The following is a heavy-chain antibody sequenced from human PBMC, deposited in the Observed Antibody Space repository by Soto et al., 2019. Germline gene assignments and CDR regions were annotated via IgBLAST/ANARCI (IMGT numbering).Heavy chain of an antibody. V-gene: IGHV3-23*01. CDR2: ISGSGGST. CDR3: AKEGWGSTIITSFDY. CDR1: GFTFSSYA. D-gene: IGHD5-12*01. Sequence: GSLRLSCAASGFTFSSYAMSWVRQAPGKGLEWVSAISGSGGSTNYADSVKGRFTISRDNSKNTLYLQMNSLRAEDRAVYYCAKEGWGSTIITSFDYWGQGTQVTVSS. J-gene: IGHJ4*02.